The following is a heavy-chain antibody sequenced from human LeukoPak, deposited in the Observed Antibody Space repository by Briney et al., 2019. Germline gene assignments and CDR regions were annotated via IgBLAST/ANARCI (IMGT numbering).Heavy chain of an antibody. D-gene: IGHD3-10*01. CDR1: GGSISGYY. CDR2: IYFSGST. J-gene: IGHJ4*02. V-gene: IGHV4-59*01. Sequence: SETLSLTCTVSGGSISGYYWSWIRQPPGKGLEWVGYIYFSGSTNYNPSLKSRVTISVDTSKNQFSLKLSSVTAADTAVHYCARLDYGSGTPYSNFDYWGQGTLVTVSS. CDR3: ARLDYGSGTPYSNFDY.